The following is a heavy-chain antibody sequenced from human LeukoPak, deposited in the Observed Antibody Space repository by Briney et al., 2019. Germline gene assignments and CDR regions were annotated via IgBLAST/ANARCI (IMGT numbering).Heavy chain of an antibody. CDR1: GFTFSNYW. CDR2: INSDGNST. Sequence: GGSLRLSCAASGFTFSNYWMHWVRQAPGKGLVWVSRINSDGNSTSYADPVKGRFTISRDNAKNTLYLQINSLRAEDTAVYYCARDWSYDFWSGYYMEDWGQGTLVTVSS. CDR3: ARDWSYDFWSGYYMED. V-gene: IGHV3-74*01. J-gene: IGHJ4*02. D-gene: IGHD3-3*01.